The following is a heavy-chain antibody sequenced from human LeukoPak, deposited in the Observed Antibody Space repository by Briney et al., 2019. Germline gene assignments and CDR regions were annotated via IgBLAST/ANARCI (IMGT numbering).Heavy chain of an antibody. CDR2: ISYSGST. J-gene: IGHJ6*03. CDR3: AREYCSGGSCYSYYYYNYMDV. CDR1: GGSFSGYY. Sequence: SETLSLTCAVYGGSFSGYYWSWIRQPPGKGLEWIGSISYSGSTYYNPSLKSRVTISVDTSKNQFSLKLSSVTAADTAVYYCAREYCSGGSCYSYYYYNYMDVWGKGTTVTVSS. V-gene: IGHV4-34*01. D-gene: IGHD2-15*01.